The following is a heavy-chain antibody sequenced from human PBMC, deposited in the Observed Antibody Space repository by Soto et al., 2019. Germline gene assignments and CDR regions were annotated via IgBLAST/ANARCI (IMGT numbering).Heavy chain of an antibody. CDR1: GFTFTSSA. Sequence: SVKVSCKASGFTFTSSAVQWVRQARGQRLEWIGWIVVGSGNTNYAQKFQERVTITRDMSTSTAYMELSSLRSEDTAVYYCARDIDYGGRHANWFDPWGQGTLVTVSS. D-gene: IGHD4-17*01. J-gene: IGHJ5*02. CDR3: ARDIDYGGRHANWFDP. CDR2: IVVGSGNT. V-gene: IGHV1-58*01.